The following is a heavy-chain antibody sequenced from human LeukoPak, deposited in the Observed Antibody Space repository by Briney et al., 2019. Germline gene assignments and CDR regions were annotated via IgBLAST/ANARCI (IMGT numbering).Heavy chain of an antibody. CDR1: GFTFSNYG. CDR3: ARDLGQYYDTSDNWFDP. J-gene: IGHJ5*02. Sequence: SGGSLRLSCAASGFTFSNYGMHWVRQAPGKGLVWVSRINSDGINTSYADSVKGRFTISRDNAKNTLNLQMNSLRAEDTAVYYCARDLGQYYDTSDNWFDPWGQGTLVTVSS. CDR2: INSDGINT. D-gene: IGHD3-22*01. V-gene: IGHV3-74*01.